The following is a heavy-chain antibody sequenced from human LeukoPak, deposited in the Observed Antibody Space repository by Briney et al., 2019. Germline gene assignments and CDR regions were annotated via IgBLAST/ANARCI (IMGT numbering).Heavy chain of an antibody. D-gene: IGHD2-2*02. Sequence: SETLSLPCAVSGESFRVYYWSWIRQPPGKGLEWIGEINHSGSTNYNPLLKRRVTIPVNTSKNHSFLKLSSVTTADTAVYYLSRGHTVVEVPAAIPSGSWFDPWGQGTLVTVSS. V-gene: IGHV4-34*01. J-gene: IGHJ5*02. CDR1: GESFRVYY. CDR2: INHSGST. CDR3: SRGHTVVEVPAAIPSGSWFDP.